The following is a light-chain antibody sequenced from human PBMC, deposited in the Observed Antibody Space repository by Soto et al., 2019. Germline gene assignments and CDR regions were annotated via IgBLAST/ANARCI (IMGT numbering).Light chain of an antibody. J-gene: IGKJ2*01. CDR2: GAS. Sequence: EIVLTQSPGTLSLSPGERATLSCRASQSVSNNYLAWYQQRPDQAPRLLIYGASNRATGVPGRFSGTGSGTDFTLTISRLELEDFALYSCQQYGDSPIYTFGQGTKLEIK. V-gene: IGKV3-20*01. CDR1: QSVSNNY. CDR3: QQYGDSPIYT.